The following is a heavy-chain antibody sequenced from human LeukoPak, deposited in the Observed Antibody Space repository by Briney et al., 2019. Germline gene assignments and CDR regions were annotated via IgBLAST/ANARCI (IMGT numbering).Heavy chain of an antibody. CDR1: GFTFSSYA. J-gene: IGHJ3*02. Sequence: PGGSLRLSCAASGFTFSSYAMSWVRQAPGKGLEWVGRIKSKTDGGTTDYAAPVKGRFTISRDDSKNTLYLQMNSLKTEDTAVYYCTTEGAVVPAAIVIDAFDIWGQGTMVTVSS. CDR2: IKSKTDGGTT. CDR3: TTEGAVVPAAIVIDAFDI. V-gene: IGHV3-15*01. D-gene: IGHD2-2*01.